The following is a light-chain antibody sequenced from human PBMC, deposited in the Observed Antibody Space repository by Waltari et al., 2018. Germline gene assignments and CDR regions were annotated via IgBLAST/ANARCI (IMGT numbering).Light chain of an antibody. V-gene: IGLV3-1*01. Sequence: SYELTQPPSVSVSPGQTASITCSGDQLGHKFASWYQLKPGQSPVVVIYEDKKRPSGLPERFSGSNSGNAATLTISGTQAVDEADYYCQTWDGTTAVFGGGTKLTVL. CDR2: EDK. CDR3: QTWDGTTAV. J-gene: IGLJ3*02. CDR1: QLGHKF.